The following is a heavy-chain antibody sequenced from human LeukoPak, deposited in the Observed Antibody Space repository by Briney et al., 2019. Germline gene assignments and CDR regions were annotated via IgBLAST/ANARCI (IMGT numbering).Heavy chain of an antibody. Sequence: ASVKVSCKASGYTFTSYDINWVRQATGQGLEWMGWMNPNSGNTGYAQKFQGRVTITRNTSISTAYMELSSLRSEDTAVYYCARSIGYCSGGSCLLDWFDPWGQGTLVTVSP. CDR1: GYTFTSYD. J-gene: IGHJ5*02. CDR3: ARSIGYCSGGSCLLDWFDP. V-gene: IGHV1-8*03. CDR2: MNPNSGNT. D-gene: IGHD2-15*01.